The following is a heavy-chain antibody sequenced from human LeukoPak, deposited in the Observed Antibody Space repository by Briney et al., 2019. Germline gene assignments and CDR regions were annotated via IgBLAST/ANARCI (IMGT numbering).Heavy chain of an antibody. CDR1: GGSISSYY. D-gene: IGHD3-22*01. V-gene: IGHV4-59*12. CDR3: ARVPRIGRAYYYDSSGYWHYFDY. Sequence: SETLSLTCTVSGGSISSYYWSWIRQPPGKGLEWIGYIYYSGSTNYNPSLKSRVTISVDTSKNQFSLKLSSVTAADTAVYYCARVPRIGRAYYYDSSGYWHYFDYWGQGTLVTVSS. J-gene: IGHJ4*02. CDR2: IYYSGST.